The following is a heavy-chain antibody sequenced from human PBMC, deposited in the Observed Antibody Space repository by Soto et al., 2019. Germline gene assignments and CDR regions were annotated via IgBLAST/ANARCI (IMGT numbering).Heavy chain of an antibody. CDR1: GGSISIYY. D-gene: IGHD3-10*01. CDR3: ARGLGGVTMVRGVIRPHDYYFDY. V-gene: IGHV4-59*01. Sequence: PSETLSLTCTVSGGSISIYYWSWIRQPPGKGLEWIGYIYYSGSTNYNPSLKSRVTISVDTSKNQFSLKLSSVTAADTAVYYCARGLGGVTMVRGVIRPHDYYFDYWGQGTLVTVSS. J-gene: IGHJ4*02. CDR2: IYYSGST.